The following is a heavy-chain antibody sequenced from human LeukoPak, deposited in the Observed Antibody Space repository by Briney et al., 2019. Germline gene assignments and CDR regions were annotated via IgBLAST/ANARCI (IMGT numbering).Heavy chain of an antibody. CDR3: ARVEDSSGYYLVDY. J-gene: IGHJ4*02. V-gene: IGHV1-18*01. Sequence: ASVKVSCKASGYTFTSYGISWVRQATGQGLEWMVWISAYNGNTNYAQKLQGRVTMTTDTSTSTAYMELRSLRSDDTAVYYCARVEDSSGYYLVDYWGQGTLVTVSS. D-gene: IGHD3-22*01. CDR1: GYTFTSYG. CDR2: ISAYNGNT.